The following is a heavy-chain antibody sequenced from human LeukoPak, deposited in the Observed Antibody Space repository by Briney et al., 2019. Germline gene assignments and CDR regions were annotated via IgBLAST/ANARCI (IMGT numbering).Heavy chain of an antibody. D-gene: IGHD3-22*01. Sequence: SVKVSCKASGDTFSSYAISWVRQAPGQGLEWMGGIIPIFGTANYAQKFQGRVTITTDESTSTAYMELSSLRSEDTAVYYCARSFDSSGFYFDYWGQGTLVTVSS. CDR3: ARSFDSSGFYFDY. CDR1: GDTFSSYA. CDR2: IIPIFGTA. V-gene: IGHV1-69*05. J-gene: IGHJ4*02.